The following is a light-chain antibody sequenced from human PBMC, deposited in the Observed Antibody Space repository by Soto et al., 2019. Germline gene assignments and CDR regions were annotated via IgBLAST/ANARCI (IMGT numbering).Light chain of an antibody. CDR3: QQYYSYPWT. CDR2: AAS. CDR1: QGISSY. Sequence: IPKTQYPSSLSAYTGDRVTITCRASQGISSYLAWYQQKPGKAPKLLIYAASTLQSGVPSRFSGSGSGTDFTLTISCLQSEDFAPYYCQQYYSYPWTSGQGSKVDVK. J-gene: IGKJ1*01. V-gene: IGKV1-8*01.